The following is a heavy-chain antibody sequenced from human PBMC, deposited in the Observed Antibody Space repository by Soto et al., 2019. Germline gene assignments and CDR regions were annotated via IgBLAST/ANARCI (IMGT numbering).Heavy chain of an antibody. CDR2: IYPGDSDT. Sequence: PGESLKISCKGSGYSFTSYWIGWVRQMPGKGLEWMGIIYPGDSDTRYSPSFQGQVTISADKSISTAYLQWSSLKASDTAMYYCARHPTAYYDFWSGPNWFDPWGQGALVTVSS. CDR1: GYSFTSYW. J-gene: IGHJ5*02. CDR3: ARHPTAYYDFWSGPNWFDP. D-gene: IGHD3-3*01. V-gene: IGHV5-51*01.